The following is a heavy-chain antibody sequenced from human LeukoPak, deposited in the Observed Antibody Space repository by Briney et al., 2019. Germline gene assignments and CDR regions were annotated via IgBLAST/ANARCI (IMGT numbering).Heavy chain of an antibody. CDR2: INAGNGNT. J-gene: IGHJ4*02. CDR3: ARSGQLWLRPSDY. Sequence: ASVKVSCKASGYTFTSHAMHWVRQAPGQRLEWMGWINAGNGNTKYSQKFQGRVTITRDTSASTAYMELSSLRSEDTAVYYCARSGQLWLRPSDYWGQGTLVTVSS. V-gene: IGHV1-3*01. CDR1: GYTFTSHA. D-gene: IGHD5-18*01.